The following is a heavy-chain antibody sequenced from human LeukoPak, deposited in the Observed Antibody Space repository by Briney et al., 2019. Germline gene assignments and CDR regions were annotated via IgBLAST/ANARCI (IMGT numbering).Heavy chain of an antibody. CDR3: ARVQYLTAYYPFCLDY. CDR1: GYTFTSYG. V-gene: IGHV1-18*01. CDR2: ISAYNGNT. Sequence: ASVKVSCKASGYTFTSYGISWVRQAPGQRLEWMGWISAYNGNTNHAQKLQGRVTMTTDTSTSTAYMELRSLRSDDTAVYYCARVQYLTAYYPFCLDYWGQGTLVTVSS. J-gene: IGHJ4*02. D-gene: IGHD3-9*01.